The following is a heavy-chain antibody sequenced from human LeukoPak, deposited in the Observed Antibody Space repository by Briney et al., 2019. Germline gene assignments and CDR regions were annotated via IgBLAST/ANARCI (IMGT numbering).Heavy chain of an antibody. J-gene: IGHJ4*02. CDR1: GFTFSSYA. D-gene: IGHD3-22*01. CDR2: ISDDGSDE. Sequence: GGSLRLSCAASGFTFSSYAMHWVRQAPGKGLEWVAVISDDGSDEHYADSVKGRFTVSRDNSKNTLYLQMNSLRPEDTAVYYCAKNDPDSSEDWGQGTLVTVSS. CDR3: AKNDPDSSED. V-gene: IGHV3-30-3*02.